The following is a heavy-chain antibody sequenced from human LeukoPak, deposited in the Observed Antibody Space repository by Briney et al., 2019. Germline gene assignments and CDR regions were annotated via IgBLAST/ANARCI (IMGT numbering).Heavy chain of an antibody. D-gene: IGHD4-23*01. Sequence: PGGSLRLSCAASGFTFSSYAMHWVRQAPGKGLEWVAVISYDGSNKYYADSVKGRFTISRDNSKNTLYLQMNSLRAEDTAVYYCARDMDTGNSRVRTFDIWGQGTLVTVSS. V-gene: IGHV3-30-3*01. J-gene: IGHJ3*02. CDR2: ISYDGSNK. CDR1: GFTFSSYA. CDR3: ARDMDTGNSRVRTFDI.